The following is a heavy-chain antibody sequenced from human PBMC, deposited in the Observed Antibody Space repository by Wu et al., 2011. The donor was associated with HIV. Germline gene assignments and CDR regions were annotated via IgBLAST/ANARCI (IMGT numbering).Heavy chain of an antibody. D-gene: IGHD1-1*01. CDR2: INPYADSA. Sequence: PGTSVESPARLLDTPSPTRFCTGCDRPPDMGLSGGLINPYADSAKYAQKFQGRVTMTRDTSTRTVYMELNSLRSDDTAVYYCARGDNLPLTKRYYFHYWGQGTLVTASS. CDR3: ARGDNLPLTKRYYFHY. CDR1: DTPSPTR. V-gene: IGHV1-46*01. J-gene: IGHJ4*02.